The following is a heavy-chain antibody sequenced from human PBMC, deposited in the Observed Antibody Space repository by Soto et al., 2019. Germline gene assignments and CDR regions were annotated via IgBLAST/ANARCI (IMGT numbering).Heavy chain of an antibody. CDR1: GYTFTSYD. D-gene: IGHD3-10*01. Sequence: GASVKVSCEASGYTFTSYDINCVRQVTGQGLEWMGWMNPSSGSTGYAQKFQGRVTMTRNTSISTAYMELTSLTSDDTAVYYCARDYFGSASQAIDCWAQGTLVTVSS. J-gene: IGHJ4*02. V-gene: IGHV1-8*01. CDR3: ARDYFGSASQAIDC. CDR2: MNPSSGST.